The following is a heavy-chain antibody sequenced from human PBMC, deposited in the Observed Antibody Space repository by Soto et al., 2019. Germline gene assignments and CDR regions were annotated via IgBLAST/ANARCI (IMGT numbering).Heavy chain of an antibody. V-gene: IGHV3-33*01. J-gene: IGHJ5*02. CDR2: IWYDGSNK. Sequence: QVQLVESGGGVVQPGRSLRLSCAASEFTFSNYGMHWVRQAPGKGLEWVALIWYDGSNKYYADSVKGRFTISRDNSKDTLFLHMNSLGGEDTAVYYCAREGLGGTGSYYNWFGPWGQGTPVIVSS. CDR3: AREGLGGTGSYYNWFGP. D-gene: IGHD1-26*01. CDR1: EFTFSNYG.